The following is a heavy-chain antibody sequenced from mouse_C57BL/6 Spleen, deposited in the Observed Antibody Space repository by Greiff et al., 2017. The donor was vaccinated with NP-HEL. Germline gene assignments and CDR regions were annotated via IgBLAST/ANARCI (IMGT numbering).Heavy chain of an antibody. D-gene: IGHD2-3*01. V-gene: IGHV1-61*01. Sequence: QVQLQQPGAELVRPGSSVKLSCKASGYTFTSYWMDWVKQRPGQGLEWIGNIYPSDSETHYNQKFKDKATLTVDKSSSTVYMELSRLTSEDSAVYFCARHEGDGYYGFAYWGQGTLVTVSA. J-gene: IGHJ3*01. CDR1: GYTFTSYW. CDR3: ARHEGDGYYGFAY. CDR2: IYPSDSET.